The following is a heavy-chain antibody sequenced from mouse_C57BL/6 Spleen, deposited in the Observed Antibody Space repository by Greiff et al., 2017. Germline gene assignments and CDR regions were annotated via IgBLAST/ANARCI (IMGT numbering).Heavy chain of an antibody. Sequence: QVQLQQSGAELVRPGASVTLSCKASGYTFTDYEMHWVKQTPVHGLEWIGAIDPETGGTAYNQKFKGKAILTADKSSSTAYMELRSLTSEDSAVYYCTSLTGTGFAYWGQGTLVTVSA. CDR3: TSLTGTGFAY. D-gene: IGHD4-1*01. J-gene: IGHJ3*01. V-gene: IGHV1-15*01. CDR1: GYTFTDYE. CDR2: IDPETGGT.